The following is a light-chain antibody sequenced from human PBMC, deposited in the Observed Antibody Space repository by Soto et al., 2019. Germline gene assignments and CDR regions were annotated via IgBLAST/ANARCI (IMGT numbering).Light chain of an antibody. J-gene: IGKJ3*01. CDR2: GAS. CDR3: QQSYTAPYT. CDR1: RSISNY. Sequence: DIQMTQSPSSLSASVGDAVSLTCRASRSISNYLNWYQQKPGRAPKLLISGASSLQRGVPSRFSGSGSGTTFPLTITSLQPDDFAIYFFQQSYTAPYTFGPGTKVEIK. V-gene: IGKV1-39*01.